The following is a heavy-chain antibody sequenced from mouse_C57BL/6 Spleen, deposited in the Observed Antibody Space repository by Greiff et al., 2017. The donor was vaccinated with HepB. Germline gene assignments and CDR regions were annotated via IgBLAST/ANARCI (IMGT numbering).Heavy chain of an antibody. J-gene: IGHJ4*01. Sequence: QVQLQQPGAELVKPGASVKMSCKASGYTFTSYWITWVKQRPGQGLEWIGDIYPDSGSTNYNEKFKSKATLTVDTSSSTAYMQLRSLTSEDAAVYYGASAYDSGGSHAMEYWGQGTSVTVDS. CDR2: IYPDSGST. V-gene: IGHV1-55*01. CDR1: GYTFTSYW. D-gene: IGHD1-1*01. CDR3: ASAYDSGGSHAMEY.